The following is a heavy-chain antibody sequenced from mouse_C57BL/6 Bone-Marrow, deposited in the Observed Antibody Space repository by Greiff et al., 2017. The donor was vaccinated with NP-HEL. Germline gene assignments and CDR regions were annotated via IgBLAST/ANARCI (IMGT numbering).Heavy chain of an antibody. J-gene: IGHJ1*03. CDR2: INPNNGGT. CDR3: ARGEDGSSYDWYFDV. CDR1: GYTFTDYY. D-gene: IGHD1-1*01. V-gene: IGHV1-26*01. Sequence: EVQLQQSGPELVKPGASVKISCKASGYTFTDYYMNWVKQSHGKSLEWIGDINPNNGGTSYNQKFKGKATLTVDKSSSPAYMELRSLTSEDSAVYYCARGEDGSSYDWYFDVWGTGTTVTVSS.